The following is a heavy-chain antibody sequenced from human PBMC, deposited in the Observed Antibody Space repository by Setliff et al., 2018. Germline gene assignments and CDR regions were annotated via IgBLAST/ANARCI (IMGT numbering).Heavy chain of an antibody. CDR2: IYPGDSDT. J-gene: IGHJ6*02. CDR3: ARVGQQLVYYYYGMDV. Sequence: PGESLKLSCKGSGYSFTSHWIGWVRQMPGKGLEWMGIIYPGDSDTRYSPSFQGQVTISADKSISTAYLQWSSLKASDTAMYYCARVGQQLVYYYYGMDVWGQGTTVTVSS. V-gene: IGHV5-51*01. CDR1: GYSFTSHW. D-gene: IGHD6-13*01.